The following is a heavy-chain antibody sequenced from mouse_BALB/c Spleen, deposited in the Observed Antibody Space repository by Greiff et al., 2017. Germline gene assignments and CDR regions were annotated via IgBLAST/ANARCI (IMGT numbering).Heavy chain of an antibody. Sequence: EVQRVESGAELVKPGASVKLSCTASGFNIKDTYMHWVKQRPEQGLEWIGRIDPANGNTKYDPKFQGKATITADTSSNTAYLQLSSLTSEDTAVYYCARGYYGSRWFAYWGQGTLVTVSA. V-gene: IGHV14-3*02. CDR1: GFNIKDTY. J-gene: IGHJ3*01. CDR3: ARGYYGSRWFAY. CDR2: IDPANGNT. D-gene: IGHD1-1*01.